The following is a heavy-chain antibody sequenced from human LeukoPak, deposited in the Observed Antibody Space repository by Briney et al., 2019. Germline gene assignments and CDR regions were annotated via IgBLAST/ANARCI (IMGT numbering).Heavy chain of an antibody. CDR2: IKQDGSEK. CDR3: VRDDYLGY. J-gene: IGHJ4*02. V-gene: IGHV3-7*05. Sequence: PGRSLRLSCACSGFTFSSYAMHWFRQAPGRGLEWVAHIKQDGSEKNYVDLVKGRFTISRDNAKNSVYLQMNSLRVEDTAVYYCVRDDYLGYWGQGRLVTVSS. D-gene: IGHD3-16*01. CDR1: GFTFSSYA.